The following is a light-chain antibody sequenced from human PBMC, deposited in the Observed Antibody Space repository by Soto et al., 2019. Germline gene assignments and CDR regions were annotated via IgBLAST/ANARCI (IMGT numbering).Light chain of an antibody. CDR2: EVS. Sequence: QSALTQPASVSGSPGQSITISCTGTSSDIGGYKYVSWYQQYPSKAPKVMIYEVSKRPPWISNRFSGSKSGNTASLTISGLQAEDEADYYCSSYTSSSTLVFGGGTKLTVL. J-gene: IGLJ2*01. CDR1: SSDIGGYKY. V-gene: IGLV2-14*01. CDR3: SSYTSSSTLV.